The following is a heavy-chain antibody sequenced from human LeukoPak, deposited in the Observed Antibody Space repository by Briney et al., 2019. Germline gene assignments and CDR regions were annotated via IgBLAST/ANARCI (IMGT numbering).Heavy chain of an antibody. CDR3: ARGGIVATSFSFDY. Sequence: GGSLRLSCAASGFTVSSNYMSWVRQAPGKGLEWVSVIYSGGSTYYADSVKGRSTISRHNSKNTLYLQMNSLRAEDTAVYYCARGGIVATSFSFDYWGQGTLVTVSS. CDR2: IYSGGST. J-gene: IGHJ4*02. CDR1: GFTVSSNY. V-gene: IGHV3-53*04. D-gene: IGHD5-12*01.